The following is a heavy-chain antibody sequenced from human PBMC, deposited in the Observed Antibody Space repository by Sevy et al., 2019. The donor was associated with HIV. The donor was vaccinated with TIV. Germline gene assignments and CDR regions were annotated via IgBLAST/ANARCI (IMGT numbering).Heavy chain of an antibody. V-gene: IGHV3-7*03. CDR1: GFTFSSYW. D-gene: IGHD5-12*01. CDR3: ARSEWLRLDYFDY. Sequence: GGSLRLSCAASGFTFSSYWMSWVRQAPGKGLEWVANIKQDGSEKYYVDSVKGRFTISRDNAKNSRYLQMNSLGAEDTAVYYCARSEWLRLDYFDYWGQGTLVTVSS. CDR2: IKQDGSEK. J-gene: IGHJ4*02.